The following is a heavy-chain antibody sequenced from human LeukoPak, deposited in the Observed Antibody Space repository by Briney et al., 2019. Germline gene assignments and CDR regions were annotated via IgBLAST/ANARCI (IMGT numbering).Heavy chain of an antibody. V-gene: IGHV3-21*01. Sequence: PGGSLRLSCAASGFTFSSYSMNWVRQAPGKGLEWVSSISGDSNYIYYADSVRGRFTISRDNAKNSLYLQMNSLRAEDTAVYYCARDFPTMTTAGAFDIWGQGTMVTVSS. CDR2: ISGDSNYI. CDR1: GFTFSSYS. CDR3: ARDFPTMTTAGAFDI. D-gene: IGHD5-24*01. J-gene: IGHJ3*02.